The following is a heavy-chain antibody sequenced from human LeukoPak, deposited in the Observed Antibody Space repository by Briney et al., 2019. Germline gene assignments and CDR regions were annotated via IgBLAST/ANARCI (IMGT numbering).Heavy chain of an antibody. CDR1: GFTFSSSA. CDR3: AKGGPERIYFGSGSYYNVNPLIDY. Sequence: PGGSLRLSCAAAGFTFSSSAMSWVRQAPGKGLEWVSALSGSGGNTYYADSVKGRFTISRDNSKSTLYLQMNSLRAEDTALYYCAKGGPERIYFGSGSYYNVNPLIDYRGQGTLVTVSS. V-gene: IGHV3-23*01. J-gene: IGHJ4*02. D-gene: IGHD3-10*01. CDR2: LSGSGGNT.